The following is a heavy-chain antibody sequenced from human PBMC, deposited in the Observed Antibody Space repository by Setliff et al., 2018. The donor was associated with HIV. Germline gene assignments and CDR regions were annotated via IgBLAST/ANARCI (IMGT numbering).Heavy chain of an antibody. CDR3: ARDHEVRGVIPGSQGAFDI. CDR2: INHSGST. J-gene: IGHJ3*02. D-gene: IGHD3-10*01. CDR1: GGSFSGYY. Sequence: SETLSLTCAVYGGSFSGYYWSWIRQPPGKGLEWIGEINHSGSTNYNPSLKSRVTISVGTSKNQFSLKLSSVTAADTAVYYCARDHEVRGVIPGSQGAFDIWGQGTMVTVSS. V-gene: IGHV4-34*01.